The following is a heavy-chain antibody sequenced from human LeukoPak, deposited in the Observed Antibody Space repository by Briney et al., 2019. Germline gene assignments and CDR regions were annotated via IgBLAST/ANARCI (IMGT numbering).Heavy chain of an antibody. CDR2: ITPSGGST. V-gene: IGHV1-46*03. CDR3: ARAVYCSGGSCYPIFDY. CDR1: GYAFTSYY. J-gene: IGHJ4*02. D-gene: IGHD2-15*01. Sequence: ASVKLSCKASGYAFTSYYMHWVRQAPGQGLEWMGIITPSGGSTSYAQKFQGRVTMTRDTSTSTVYMELSSLRSEDTAVYYCARAVYCSGGSCYPIFDYWGQGTLVTVSS.